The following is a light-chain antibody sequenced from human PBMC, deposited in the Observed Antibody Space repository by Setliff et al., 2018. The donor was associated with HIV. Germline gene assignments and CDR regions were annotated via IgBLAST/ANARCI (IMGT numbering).Light chain of an antibody. CDR2: DVS. Sequence: QSVLTQPRSVSGSPGQSATISCTGTSSDVGAYNYVSWYQQHPGKAPKLMICDVSKRPSGVPDRFSASKSGNTASLTISGLQAEDEADYYCCSYAGSYNWVFGGGTKVTVL. CDR1: SSDVGAYNY. CDR3: CSYAGSYNWV. V-gene: IGLV2-11*01. J-gene: IGLJ3*02.